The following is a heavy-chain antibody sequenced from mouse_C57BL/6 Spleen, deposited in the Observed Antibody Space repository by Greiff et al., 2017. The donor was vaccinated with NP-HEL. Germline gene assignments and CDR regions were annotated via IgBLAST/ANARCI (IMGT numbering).Heavy chain of an antibody. V-gene: IGHV1-80*01. CDR3: ARAVYYGSSYAMDC. J-gene: IGHJ4*01. Sequence: QVQLKESGAELVKPGASVKISCKASGYAFSSYWMNWVKQRPGKGLEWIGQIYPGDGDTNYNGKFKGKATLTADKSSSTAYMQLSSLTSEDSAVYFCARAVYYGSSYAMDCWGQGTSVTVSS. CDR2: IYPGDGDT. D-gene: IGHD1-1*01. CDR1: GYAFSSYW.